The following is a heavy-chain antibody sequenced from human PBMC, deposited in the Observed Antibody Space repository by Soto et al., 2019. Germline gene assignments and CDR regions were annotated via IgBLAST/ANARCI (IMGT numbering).Heavy chain of an antibody. J-gene: IGHJ6*02. CDR2: ISSSSSYT. D-gene: IGHD6-13*01. CDR1: GFTFSDYY. V-gene: IGHV3-11*06. CDR3: ARSPYSSSWYPRYYYGMDV. Sequence: GGSLRLSCAASGFTFSDYYMSWIRQAPGKGLEWVSYISSSSSYTNYADSVKGRFTISRDNAKNSLYLQMNSLRAEDTAVYYCARSPYSSSWYPRYYYGMDVWGQGTTVTVSS.